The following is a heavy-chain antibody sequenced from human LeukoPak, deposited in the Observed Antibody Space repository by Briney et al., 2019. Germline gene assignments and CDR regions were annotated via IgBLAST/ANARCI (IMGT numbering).Heavy chain of an antibody. D-gene: IGHD6-19*01. J-gene: IGHJ4*02. Sequence: GASVKVSCKASGYTFTGYYMHWVRQAPGQGLEWMGWINPNSGGTNYAQKFQGRVTMTRDTSISTAYMELSRLRSDDTAVYYCARLTHFLVAGTLSSGLDYWGEGTMVTVSS. CDR1: GYTFTGYY. CDR2: INPNSGGT. V-gene: IGHV1-2*02. CDR3: ARLTHFLVAGTLSSGLDY.